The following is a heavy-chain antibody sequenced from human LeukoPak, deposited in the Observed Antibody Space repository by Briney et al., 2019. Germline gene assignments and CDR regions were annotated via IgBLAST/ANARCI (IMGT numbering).Heavy chain of an antibody. CDR3: ARSNSSWPPGYYYYGMDV. J-gene: IGHJ6*02. V-gene: IGHV4-39*01. CDR1: GGSISSSSYY. D-gene: IGHD6-13*01. CDR2: IYYSGST. Sequence: SETLSLTCTVSGGSISSSSYYWGWIRQPPGKGLEWIGSIYYSGSTYYNPSLKSRVTISVDTSKNQFSLKLSSVTAADTAVYYCARSNSSWPPGYYYYGMDVWGQGTTVTVSS.